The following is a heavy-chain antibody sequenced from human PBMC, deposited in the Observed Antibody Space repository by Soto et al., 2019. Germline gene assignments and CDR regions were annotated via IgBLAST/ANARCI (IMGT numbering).Heavy chain of an antibody. CDR1: GVSITSGSYY. J-gene: IGHJ4*02. Sequence: HVQLQESGPGPVTPSQTLSLSCTVSGVSITSGSYYWTSVRQSPGKGLEWIGYRYYSGNTYYNPSLKIRATISVDRSKNQFFLKLTSVTAADTAVYYCARGGYDTSGQTFIGWGPDCWGQGTLVTVSS. V-gene: IGHV4-30-4*01. D-gene: IGHD3-22*01. CDR3: ARGGYDTSGQTFIGWGPDC. CDR2: RYYSGNT.